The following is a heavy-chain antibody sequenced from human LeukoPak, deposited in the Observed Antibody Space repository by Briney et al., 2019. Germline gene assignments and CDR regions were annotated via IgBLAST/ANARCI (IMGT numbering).Heavy chain of an antibody. J-gene: IGHJ4*02. V-gene: IGHV3-23*01. Sequence: GGSLRLSCAASGFTLSSYGMSWVRQAPGKGLEWDSSISGSGGNAYYADSVKGRFTISRDNSKNTLYLQMNSLRAEDTAVYYCAKKWFGENWGQGTLVTVSS. CDR2: ISGSGGNA. CDR1: GFTLSSYG. D-gene: IGHD3-10*01. CDR3: AKKWFGEN.